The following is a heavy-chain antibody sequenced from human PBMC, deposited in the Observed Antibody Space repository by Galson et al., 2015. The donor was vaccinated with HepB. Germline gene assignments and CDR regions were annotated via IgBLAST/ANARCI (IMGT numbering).Heavy chain of an antibody. D-gene: IGHD6-6*01. J-gene: IGHJ4*02. CDR2: IYYSGST. Sequence: SETLSLTCTVSGGSISSYYWSWIRQPPGKGLEWIGYIYYSGSTNYNPSLKSRVTISVDTSKNQFSLKLSSVTAADTAVYYCAREYSSSSSYLYFDYWGQGTLVTVSS. CDR3: AREYSSSSSYLYFDY. CDR1: GGSISSYY. V-gene: IGHV4-59*01.